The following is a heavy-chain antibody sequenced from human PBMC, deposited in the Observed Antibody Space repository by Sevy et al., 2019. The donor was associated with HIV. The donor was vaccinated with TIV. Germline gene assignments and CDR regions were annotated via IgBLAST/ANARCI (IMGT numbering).Heavy chain of an antibody. D-gene: IGHD2-15*01. Sequence: ASVKVSCKASGGTFSSYAISWVRQAPGQGLEWMGGIIPIFGTANYAQKFQGRVTITADKSTSTAYMELSSLRFEDTAVYYCARDPDYYCSGGSCYIRGHAFDIWGQGTMVTVSS. J-gene: IGHJ3*02. CDR1: GGTFSSYA. V-gene: IGHV1-69*06. CDR2: IIPIFGTA. CDR3: ARDPDYYCSGGSCYIRGHAFDI.